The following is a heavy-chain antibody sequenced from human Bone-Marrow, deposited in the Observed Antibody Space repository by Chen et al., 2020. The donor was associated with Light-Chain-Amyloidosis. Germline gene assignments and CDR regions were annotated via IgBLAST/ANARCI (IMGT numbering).Heavy chain of an antibody. D-gene: IGHD5-12*01. CDR2: IYPEDSDA. Sequence: EVQRAQSGPEVKKPGESLKISCKVSGYTFPNYWIGWVRQMPGKGLEGMGVIYPEDSDARYSPSFEGQVTISADKSITTAYLQWRSLKASDTAMYYCARRRDGYNFDYWGQGTLVTVSS. CDR1: GYTFPNYW. V-gene: IGHV5-51*01. J-gene: IGHJ4*02. CDR3: ARRRDGYNFDY.